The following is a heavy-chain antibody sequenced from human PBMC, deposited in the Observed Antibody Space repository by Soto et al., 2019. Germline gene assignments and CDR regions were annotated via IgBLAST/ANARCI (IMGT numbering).Heavy chain of an antibody. Sequence: QVQLQESGPGLVKPSETLSLTCTVSGGSISSYYWSWIRQPPGKGLEWIGYIYYSGSTNYNPSLKSRVTISVDTSKNQFSLKLSSVTAADTAVYYCAREGGTYCSSTSCLNNRALNPNWFDPWGQGTLVTVSS. CDR3: AREGGTYCSSTSCLNNRALNPNWFDP. CDR2: IYYSGST. V-gene: IGHV4-59*01. D-gene: IGHD2-2*01. CDR1: GGSISSYY. J-gene: IGHJ5*02.